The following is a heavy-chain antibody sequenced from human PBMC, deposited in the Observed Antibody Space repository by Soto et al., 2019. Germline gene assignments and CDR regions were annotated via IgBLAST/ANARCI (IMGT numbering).Heavy chain of an antibody. J-gene: IGHJ4*02. CDR3: AKDYIVVVVAATFRAPDY. D-gene: IGHD2-15*01. Sequence: GGSLRLSCAASGFTFSSYAMSWVRQAPGKGLEWVSAISGSGGSTYYADSVKGRFTISRDNSKNTLYLQMNSLRAEDTAVYYCAKDYIVVVVAATFRAPDYWGQGTLVTVSS. CDR1: GFTFSSYA. CDR2: ISGSGGST. V-gene: IGHV3-23*01.